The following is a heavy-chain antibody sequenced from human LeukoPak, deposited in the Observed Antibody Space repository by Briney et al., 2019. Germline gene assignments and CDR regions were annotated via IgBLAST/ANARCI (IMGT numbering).Heavy chain of an antibody. CDR2: INPSGGST. Sequence: GASVKVSCKASGYTFTSYSIHWVRQAPGQGLEWMGIINPSGGSTSYAQKFQGRVTMTRDMSTSTVYMELSSLRSEDTAVFYCARDRIQLWFGYGNDAFDIWGQGTMVTVSS. V-gene: IGHV1-46*01. CDR3: ARDRIQLWFGYGNDAFDI. D-gene: IGHD5-18*01. CDR1: GYTFTSYS. J-gene: IGHJ3*02.